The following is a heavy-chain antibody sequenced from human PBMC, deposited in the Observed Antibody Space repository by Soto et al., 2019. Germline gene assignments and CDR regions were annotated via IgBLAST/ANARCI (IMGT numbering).Heavy chain of an antibody. J-gene: IGHJ5*02. CDR1: GGSISSGGYY. CDR3: ARGVFGVVITPRGWFAP. V-gene: IGHV4-31*03. Sequence: PSETLSLTCTVSGGSISSGGYYWSWIRQHPRKGLEWIVYIYYSGSTYYNPSLKSRVTISVDTSKNQFSLKLSSVTAADTAVYYCARGVFGVVITPRGWFAPWGKRPLVTVSS. CDR2: IYYSGST. D-gene: IGHD3-3*01.